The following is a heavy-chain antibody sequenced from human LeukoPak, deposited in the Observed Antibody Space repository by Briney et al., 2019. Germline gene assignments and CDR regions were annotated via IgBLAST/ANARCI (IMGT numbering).Heavy chain of an antibody. CDR2: ISSSGSTI. J-gene: IGHJ4*02. CDR1: GGSISSYY. CDR3: ARKLRYFDWLFDY. V-gene: IGHV3-11*01. D-gene: IGHD3-9*01. Sequence: LSLTCTVSGGSISSYYWSWIRQAPGKGLEWVSYISSSGSTIYYADSVKGRFTISRDNAKNSLYLQMNSLRAEDTAVYYCARKLRYFDWLFDYWGQGTLVTVSS.